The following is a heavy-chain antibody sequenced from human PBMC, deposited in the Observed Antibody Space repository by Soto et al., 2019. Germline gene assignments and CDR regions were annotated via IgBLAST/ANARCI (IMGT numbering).Heavy chain of an antibody. J-gene: IGHJ4*02. CDR1: GGSISSYY. D-gene: IGHD3-22*01. CDR2: IYYSGST. V-gene: IGHV4-59*01. CDR3: ARAQYYYDSSGYYLLDY. Sequence: LSLTCTVSGGSISSYYWSWIRRPPGKGLEWIGYIYYSGSTNYNPSLKSRVTISVDTSKNQFSLKLSSVTAADTAVYYCARAQYYYDSSGYYLLDYWGQGTLVTVSS.